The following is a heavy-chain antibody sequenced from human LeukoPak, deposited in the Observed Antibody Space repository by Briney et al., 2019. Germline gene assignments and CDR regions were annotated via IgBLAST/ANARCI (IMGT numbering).Heavy chain of an antibody. CDR2: ISGSGGST. J-gene: IGHJ6*02. Sequence: GGSLRLSCAASGFTFSSYAMRWVRQAPGKGLEWVSAISGSGGSTYYADSVKGRFTISRDNSKNTLYLQMNSLRAEDTAVYYCARSLTYSSGGGAFYYAMDVWGQGTTVTVSS. D-gene: IGHD6-19*01. CDR1: GFTFSSYA. V-gene: IGHV3-23*01. CDR3: ARSLTYSSGGGAFYYAMDV.